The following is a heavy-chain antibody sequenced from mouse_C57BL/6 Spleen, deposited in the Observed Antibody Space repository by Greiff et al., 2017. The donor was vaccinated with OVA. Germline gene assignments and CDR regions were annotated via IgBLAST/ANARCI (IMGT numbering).Heavy chain of an antibody. V-gene: IGHV5-4*01. CDR3: ARDENYSNDYAMDY. CDR1: GFTFSSYA. Sequence: EVQLVESGGGLVKPGGSLKLSCAASGFTFSSYAMSWVRQTPEKRLEWVATISDGGSYTYYPDNVKGRFTISRDNAKNNLYLQMSHLKTEDTAMDYCARDENYSNDYAMDYWGQGTSVTVSS. D-gene: IGHD2-5*01. CDR2: ISDGGSYT. J-gene: IGHJ4*01.